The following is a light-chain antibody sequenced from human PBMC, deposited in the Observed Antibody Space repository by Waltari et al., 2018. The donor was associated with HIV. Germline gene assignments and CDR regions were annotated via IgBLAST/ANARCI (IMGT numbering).Light chain of an antibody. CDR3: ATLDGSLGGFYV. CDR2: RDN. J-gene: IGLJ1*01. V-gene: IGLV1-47*01. CDR1: TYNVGSNT. Sequence: QSGLTQPPSASGTTGQRVTVSCSGTTYNVGSNTVSWDQPLPGTAPKLLIYRDNRRPSGVPDRFSGSKSGASASLAISGLRSEDEGDYYCATLDGSLGGFYVFGAGTKVTVL.